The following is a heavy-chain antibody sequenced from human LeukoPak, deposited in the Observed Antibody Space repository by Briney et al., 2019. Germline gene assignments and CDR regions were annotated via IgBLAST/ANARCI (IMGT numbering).Heavy chain of an antibody. CDR1: GFTFSSYG. Sequence: WGSLRLSCAASGFTFSSYGMHWVRQAPGKGLEWVAFIRYDGSNKYYADSVKGRFTISRDNSKNTLYLQMNSLRAEDTAVYYCAKDRHSSGWRSNYSDYWGQGTLVTVSS. CDR2: IRYDGSNK. V-gene: IGHV3-30*02. CDR3: AKDRHSSGWRSNYSDY. D-gene: IGHD6-19*01. J-gene: IGHJ4*02.